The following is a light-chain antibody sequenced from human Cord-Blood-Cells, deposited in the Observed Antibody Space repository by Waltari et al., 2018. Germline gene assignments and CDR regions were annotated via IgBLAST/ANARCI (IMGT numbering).Light chain of an antibody. V-gene: IGKV6D-21*02. Sequence: IVLTQSPDFQSVTPKEKVTITYRASQGIGSSLHWYQQKPDQSPKRLNKYATQSISGVPARFSGSGARTEFSLIISCLEAEDAGAYYGHQSSSLPYTCGQGTKLEI. J-gene: IGKJ2*01. CDR2: YAT. CDR3: HQSSSLPYT. CDR1: QGIGSS.